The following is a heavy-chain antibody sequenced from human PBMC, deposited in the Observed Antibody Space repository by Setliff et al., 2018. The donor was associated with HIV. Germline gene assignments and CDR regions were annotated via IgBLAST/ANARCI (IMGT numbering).Heavy chain of an antibody. J-gene: IGHJ6*03. CDR1: GYSISSGYY. D-gene: IGHD2-2*01. CDR2: IYHSGST. Sequence: SETLSLTCAVSGYSISSGYYWGWIRQPPGKGLEWIGSIYHSGSTYYNPSLKSRVTISVDTSKNQFSLKLSSVTAADTAVYYCAGGIVVAPAAMHYYMDVWGKGTTVTVSS. CDR3: AGGIVVAPAAMHYYMDV. V-gene: IGHV4-38-2*01.